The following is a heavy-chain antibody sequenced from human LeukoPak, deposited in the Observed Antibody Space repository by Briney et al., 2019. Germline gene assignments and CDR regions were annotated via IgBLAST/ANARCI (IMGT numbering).Heavy chain of an antibody. Sequence: SSETLSLTCTASGGSISSGDYYWSWIRQPPGKGLEWIGYIYYSGSTYCNPSLKSRITMSVDSSKNQFSLNLSSVTAADTAVYYCARKFRYYDSSGYYVDYWGQGTLVTVSS. CDR1: GGSISSGDYY. D-gene: IGHD3-22*01. J-gene: IGHJ4*02. CDR2: IYYSGST. CDR3: ARKFRYYDSSGYYVDY. V-gene: IGHV4-30-4*01.